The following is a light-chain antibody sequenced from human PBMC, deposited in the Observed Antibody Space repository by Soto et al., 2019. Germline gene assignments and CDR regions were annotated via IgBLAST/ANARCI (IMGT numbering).Light chain of an antibody. CDR1: QTINSN. Sequence: EIVLTQSPATLSLSPGERATLSCRASQTINSNYLVWFQQKPGQAPRLLIYGASTRATGIPARFSGSGSGTEFTLTISSLQSEDFAVYYCQQYNNWPPWTLGQGTKVDIK. CDR2: GAS. CDR3: QQYNNWPPWT. V-gene: IGKV3-15*01. J-gene: IGKJ1*01.